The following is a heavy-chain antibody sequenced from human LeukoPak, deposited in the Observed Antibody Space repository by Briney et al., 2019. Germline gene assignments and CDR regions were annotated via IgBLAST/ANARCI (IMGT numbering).Heavy chain of an antibody. CDR2: IWYDGGNK. D-gene: IGHD5-24*01. CDR1: GFTFSNYG. CDR3: ARDGISRAVATITPPSVFFDI. V-gene: IGHV3-33*01. Sequence: GGSLRLSCAASGFTFSNYGMHWVRQAPGKGLGWVAVIWYDGGNKYYADSVKGRFTISRDNSQNTLYLQMDSLRAEDTAVYYCARDGISRAVATITPPSVFFDIWGQGTMVTVSS. J-gene: IGHJ3*02.